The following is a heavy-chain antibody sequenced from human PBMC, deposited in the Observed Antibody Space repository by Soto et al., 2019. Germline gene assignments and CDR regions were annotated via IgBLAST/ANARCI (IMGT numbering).Heavy chain of an antibody. Sequence: QITLKESGPTLVKPTQPLTLTCTFSGFSLSTSEVGVGWIRQPPGKALEWLALIYWDDDKRYSPSLKSRLTITKDTSKNQVVLTMTNVDPVDTATYYCAHRRSDCSGGSCYRWFDPWGQGTLVTVSS. V-gene: IGHV2-5*02. D-gene: IGHD2-15*01. CDR1: GFSLSTSEVG. CDR2: IYWDDDK. J-gene: IGHJ5*02. CDR3: AHRRSDCSGGSCYRWFDP.